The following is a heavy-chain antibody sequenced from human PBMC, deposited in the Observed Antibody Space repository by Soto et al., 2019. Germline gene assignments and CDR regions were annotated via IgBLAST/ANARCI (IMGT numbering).Heavy chain of an antibody. CDR2: ISWNSGSI. Sequence: EVQLVESGGGLVQPGRSLRLSCAASGFTFDDYAMHWVRQAPGKGLEWVSGISWNSGSIGYADSVKGRFTISRDNAKNSLYLQMNSLRAEDTAVYYCSFGYSYGLFDYWGQGTLVTVSS. J-gene: IGHJ4*02. D-gene: IGHD5-18*01. CDR3: SFGYSYGLFDY. CDR1: GFTFDDYA. V-gene: IGHV3-9*01.